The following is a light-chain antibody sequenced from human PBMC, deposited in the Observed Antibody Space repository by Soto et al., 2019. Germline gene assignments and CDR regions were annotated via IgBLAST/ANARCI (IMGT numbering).Light chain of an antibody. J-gene: IGKJ2*01. CDR3: QQYNNWPAYT. V-gene: IGKV3-15*01. Sequence: EIVMTQSTATLSVSPGERATHPCRASQSVRSNLTWYQQKPGQHPRLLIYGASTRATAIPARFSGSGSGTEFTLTISSLQSEDFAVYYRQQYNNWPAYTFGQGTKLEIK. CDR1: QSVRSN. CDR2: GAS.